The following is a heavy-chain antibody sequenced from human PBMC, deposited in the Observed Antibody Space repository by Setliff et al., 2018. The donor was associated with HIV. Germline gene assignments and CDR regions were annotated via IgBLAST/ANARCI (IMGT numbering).Heavy chain of an antibody. D-gene: IGHD3-10*01. CDR2: IFASGSS. V-gene: IGHV4-4*09. CDR3: ARRIDNSGSLPAKNWFDT. Sequence: PSETLSLTCTVSGGSISSYCWNWIRQPPGKGLAWIGYIFASGSSLYNPSLQSRVSISIDTSKNQFSLKLSSVTAADTAVYYCARRIDNSGSLPAKNWFDTWGQGRLVTVSS. J-gene: IGHJ5*02. CDR1: GGSISSYC.